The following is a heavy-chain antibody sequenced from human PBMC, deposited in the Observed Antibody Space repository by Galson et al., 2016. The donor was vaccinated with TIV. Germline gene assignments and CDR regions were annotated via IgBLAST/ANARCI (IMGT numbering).Heavy chain of an antibody. V-gene: IGHV5-51*03. J-gene: IGHJ4*02. CDR2: MNPGDSET. D-gene: IGHD3-16*01. CDR3: AKGKEYYEF. Sequence: QSGAEVKKPGESLIISCKASGYMFSAHWFGWVRQMPGKGPEWIGLMNPGDSETRYSPSFEGQVTISADNSISTAYLQWHSLKASDTAVYYCAKGKEYYEFGGQGTLVTISS. CDR1: GYMFSAHW.